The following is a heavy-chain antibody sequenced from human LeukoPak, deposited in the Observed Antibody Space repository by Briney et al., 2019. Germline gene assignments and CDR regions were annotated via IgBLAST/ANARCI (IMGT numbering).Heavy chain of an antibody. D-gene: IGHD2-2*01. V-gene: IGHV3-53*01. CDR3: AKPEGDIVVVYYFDY. CDR2: IYSGGST. J-gene: IGHJ4*02. Sequence: GGSLRLSCAASGFTVSSNYMSWVRQAPGKGLEWVSVIYSGGSTYYADSVKGRFTISRDNSKNTLYLQMNSLRAEDTAVYYCAKPEGDIVVVYYFDYWGQGTLVTVSS. CDR1: GFTVSSNY.